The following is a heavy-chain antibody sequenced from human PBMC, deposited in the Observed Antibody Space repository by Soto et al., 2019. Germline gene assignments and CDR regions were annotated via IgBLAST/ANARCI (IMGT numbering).Heavy chain of an antibody. V-gene: IGHV4-31*03. CDR2: IYYSGST. Sequence: QVQLQESGPGLVKASQTLSLTCTVSGGSISSGGYYWSWIRQHPGKGLEWIGYIYYSGSTYYNPSLKSRATISVDTSKNQVSLKLSSVTAADTAVYYCARDRGRELANWFDPWGQGTLVTVSS. CDR1: GGSISSGGYY. D-gene: IGHD1-26*01. J-gene: IGHJ5*02. CDR3: ARDRGRELANWFDP.